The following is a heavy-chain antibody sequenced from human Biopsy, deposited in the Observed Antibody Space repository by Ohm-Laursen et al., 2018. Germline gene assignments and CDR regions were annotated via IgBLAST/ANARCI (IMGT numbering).Heavy chain of an antibody. CDR1: SYTFSDYN. Sequence: ASVKVSCKASSYTFSDYNIHWMRQAPGQGLEWLGYINCKTGATNYAQKFQGTVTMTRDTSISTAYLALGSLRSADTAIYYCARDPLNGHKHFDYWGQGSLVTVSS. CDR2: INCKTGAT. J-gene: IGHJ4*02. CDR3: ARDPLNGHKHFDY. D-gene: IGHD2-8*01. V-gene: IGHV1-2*02.